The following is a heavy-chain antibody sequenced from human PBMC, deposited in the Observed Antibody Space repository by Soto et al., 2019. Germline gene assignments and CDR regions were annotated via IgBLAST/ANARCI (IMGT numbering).Heavy chain of an antibody. CDR1: GFTFSSYA. Sequence: GGSLRLSCAASGFTFSSYAMSWVRQAPGKGLEWVSAISGSGGSTYYADSVKGRFTISRDNSKNTLYLQMNSLRAEDTAVYYCANAGNMASDAFEIWGQGTMVTVSS. V-gene: IGHV3-23*01. CDR2: ISGSGGST. D-gene: IGHD3-10*01. J-gene: IGHJ3*02. CDR3: ANAGNMASDAFEI.